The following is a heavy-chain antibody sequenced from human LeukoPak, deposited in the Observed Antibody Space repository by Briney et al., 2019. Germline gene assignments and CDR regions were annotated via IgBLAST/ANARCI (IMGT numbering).Heavy chain of an antibody. Sequence: SETLSLTCTVSGGSISSYYWSWIRQTAGKGLEWIGRIYTSGSTNYNPSLKSRVTMSVDTSKNQFSLKLSSVTAADTAVYYCARDGPPGSGWYWFDPWGQGTLVTVSS. D-gene: IGHD6-19*01. CDR3: ARDGPPGSGWYWFDP. CDR2: IYTSGST. CDR1: GGSISSYY. V-gene: IGHV4-4*07. J-gene: IGHJ5*02.